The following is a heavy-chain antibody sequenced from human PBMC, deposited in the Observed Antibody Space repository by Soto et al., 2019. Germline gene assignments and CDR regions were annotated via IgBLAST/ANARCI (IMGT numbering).Heavy chain of an antibody. CDR3: VRDRDLYRDMFHADL. CDR1: GYTLTEFL. CDR2: FDPEDGET. D-gene: IGHD3-10*02. V-gene: IGHV1-24*01. Sequence: PVKVSCKVSGYTLTEFLMHWLRLAPGKGLEWMGGFDPEDGETIYAQKFQGRVTMTEDTSTDTAYMELSSLRSEDSAVYFCVRDRDLYRDMFHADLWGQGTLVTVSS. J-gene: IGHJ4*01.